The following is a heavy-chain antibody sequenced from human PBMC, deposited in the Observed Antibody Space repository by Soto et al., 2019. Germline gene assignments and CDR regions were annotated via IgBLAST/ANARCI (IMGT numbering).Heavy chain of an antibody. CDR3: ANADLYYYDSSGPNWFDP. CDR1: GGTFSSYA. J-gene: IGHJ5*02. V-gene: IGHV1-69*06. CDR2: IIPIFGTA. D-gene: IGHD3-22*01. Sequence: GASVKVSCKASGGTFSSYAISWVRQAPGQGLEWTGGIIPIFGTANYAQKFQGRVTITADKSTSTAYMELSSLRSEDTAVYYCANADLYYYDSSGPNWFDPWGQGTLVTVSS.